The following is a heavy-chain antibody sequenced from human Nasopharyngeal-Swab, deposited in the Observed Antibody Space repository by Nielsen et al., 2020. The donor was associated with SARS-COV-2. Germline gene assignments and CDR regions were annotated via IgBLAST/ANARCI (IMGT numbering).Heavy chain of an antibody. CDR1: GFTFGSFG. Sequence: GASLKISCAGSGFTFGSFGMTWVRQAPGKGLEWVSYISPSSGYIYYAESLKGRFTISRDNGKNSVYLQTNSLRADDTAVYFCARQDRFYYYLDVWGKGTTVTVSS. CDR2: ISPSSGYI. CDR3: ARQDRFYYYLDV. J-gene: IGHJ6*03. D-gene: IGHD3-3*01. V-gene: IGHV3-21*01.